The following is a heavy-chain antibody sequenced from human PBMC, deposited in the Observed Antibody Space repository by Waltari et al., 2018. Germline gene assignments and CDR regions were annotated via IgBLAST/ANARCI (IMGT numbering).Heavy chain of an antibody. CDR3: ARQDWVDP. V-gene: IGHV3-30*02. J-gene: IGHJ5*02. CDR1: GFIFSSYG. CDR2: IRYDGTNK. Sequence: QVQLLESGGGVVQPGGSLRLSCAASGFIFSSYGMHWVRQAPGKGPEWVAYIRYDGTNKYYADTVKGRFTISRDNSKNTLYLQVNSLRPDDSAVYFCARQDWVDPWGQGTLVTVSS.